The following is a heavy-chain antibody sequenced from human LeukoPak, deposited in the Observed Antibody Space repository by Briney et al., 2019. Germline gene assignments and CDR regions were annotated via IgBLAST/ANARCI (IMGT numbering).Heavy chain of an antibody. D-gene: IGHD3-16*02. CDR1: GISVSSNY. CDR3: AIDLATRQRTGLYDS. J-gene: IGHJ4*02. Sequence: GGSLRLSCAASGISVSSNYMSWVRQAPGKGLQWVSVIYVDGSTYYADSVKGRITISRDNSRNTLYLQMNSLRAEDTAVYYCAIDLATRQRTGLYDSWGQGALVTVSS. CDR2: IYVDGST. V-gene: IGHV3-66*01.